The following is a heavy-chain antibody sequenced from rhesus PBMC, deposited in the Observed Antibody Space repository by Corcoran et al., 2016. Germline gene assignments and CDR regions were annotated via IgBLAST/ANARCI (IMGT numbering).Heavy chain of an antibody. CDR2: ISSASSYI. J-gene: IGHJ4*01. CDR1: GFTFGDYG. D-gene: IGHD6-13*01. V-gene: IGHV3-183*01. Sequence: EVQLVESGGGLVQPGGSLRLSCAASGFTFGDYGMHWVRQAPGKGVGGVSPISSASSYIYYTDSVKGRVTISRDNAKNSLSLQMSSLRAEDTAVYYCTRSSSWSFDYWGQGVLVTVSS. CDR3: TRSSSWSFDY.